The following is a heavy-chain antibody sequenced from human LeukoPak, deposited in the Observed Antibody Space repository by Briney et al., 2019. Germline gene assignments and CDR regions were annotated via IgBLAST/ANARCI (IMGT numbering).Heavy chain of an antibody. D-gene: IGHD2-21*01. CDR2: KAYGGTT. Sequence: GGSLRLSCTASGFTFGDYAMSWFRQAPGKGLEWVGFKAYGGTTEYAASVKGRFTISRDDSKSIAYLQMNSLRTEDTAVYYCTRERMIVVTTFWYFDLWGRGTLVTVSS. CDR3: TRERMIVVTTFWYFDL. J-gene: IGHJ2*01. CDR1: GFTFGDYA. V-gene: IGHV3-49*03.